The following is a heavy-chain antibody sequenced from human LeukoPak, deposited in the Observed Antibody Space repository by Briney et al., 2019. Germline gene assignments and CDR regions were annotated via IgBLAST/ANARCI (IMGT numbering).Heavy chain of an antibody. CDR2: INSDGSST. V-gene: IGHV3-74*01. CDR3: TRVKVEYSYGIDY. Sequence: GGSLRLSCAASGFAFSTYWMHWVRQPPGKGLVWVSRINSDGSSTNYADSVKGRFTISRDNAKNTLYLQMNSLRAEDTAVYYCTRVKVEYSYGIDYWGQGTLVTVSS. J-gene: IGHJ4*02. CDR1: GFAFSTYW. D-gene: IGHD5-18*01.